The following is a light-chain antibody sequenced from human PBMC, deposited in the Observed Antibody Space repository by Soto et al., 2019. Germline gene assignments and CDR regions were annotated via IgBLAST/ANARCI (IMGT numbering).Light chain of an antibody. CDR3: SSYTSSSTLYA. V-gene: IGLV2-14*01. Sequence: QSALTQPASVSGSPGQSITISCTGTSSDVGDNNYVSWYQQHPGKAPKLMIYDVTHRHSGISNRFSGSKSGNTASLTISGLQAEDEADYYCSSYTSSSTLYAFGTGTKLTVL. J-gene: IGLJ1*01. CDR2: DVT. CDR1: SSDVGDNNY.